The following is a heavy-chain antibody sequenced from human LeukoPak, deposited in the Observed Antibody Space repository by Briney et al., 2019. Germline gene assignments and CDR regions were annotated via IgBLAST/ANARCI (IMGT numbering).Heavy chain of an antibody. CDR2: ISAYNGNT. V-gene: IGHV1-18*01. J-gene: IGHJ5*02. CDR1: GYTFYSYG. CDR3: ARDNSVRDEAWWFNP. Sequence: ASVRVSCKASGYTFYSYGISWVRQAPGQGLEWMGWISAYNGNTDYAQKLQGRVTMTTDTSTSTAYMELRSLRSEDTAVYYCARDNSVRDEAWWFNPWGQGTLVTVSS. D-gene: IGHD5-24*01.